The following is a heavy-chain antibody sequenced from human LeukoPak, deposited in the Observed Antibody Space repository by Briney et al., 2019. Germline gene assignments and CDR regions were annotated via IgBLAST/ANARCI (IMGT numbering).Heavy chain of an antibody. V-gene: IGHV1-46*03. CDR2: INPSGGST. J-gene: IGHJ4*02. CDR3: ARGGDCSGGSCRGGFDY. CDR1: GYTFTSYY. D-gene: IGHD2-15*01. Sequence: ASVKVSCKASGYTFTSYYMHWVRQAPGQGLEWMGIINPSGGSTSYAQRFQGRVTMTRDTSTSTVYMELSSLRSEDTAVYYCARGGDCSGGSCRGGFDYWGQGTLVTVSS.